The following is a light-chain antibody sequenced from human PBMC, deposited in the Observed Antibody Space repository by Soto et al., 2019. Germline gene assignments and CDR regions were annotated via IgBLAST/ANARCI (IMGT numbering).Light chain of an antibody. CDR2: AAS. CDR1: QSVSSSY. V-gene: IGKV3-20*01. CDR3: QEYNSAPWT. Sequence: EIVLTQSPGTLSLSPGERATLSCRASQSVSSSYLAWYQQKPGQAPRLLIYAASTLQSGVPSRFSGSGSGTDFTLTISSLQPEDVATYYCQEYNSAPWTFGQGTKVEIK. J-gene: IGKJ1*01.